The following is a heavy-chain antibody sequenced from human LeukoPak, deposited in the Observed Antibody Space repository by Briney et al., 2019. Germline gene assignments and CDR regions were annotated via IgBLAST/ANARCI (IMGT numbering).Heavy chain of an antibody. CDR2: ISWNSGSI. CDR3: ARGYGSGGRNWFDP. Sequence: PGRSLRLSCAASGFTFDDYAMHWVRQAPGKGLEWVSGISWNSGSIGYADSVKGRFTISRDNAKNSLYLQMNSLRAEDTALYHCARGYGSGGRNWFDPWGQGTLVTVSS. J-gene: IGHJ5*02. V-gene: IGHV3-9*01. D-gene: IGHD3-10*01. CDR1: GFTFDDYA.